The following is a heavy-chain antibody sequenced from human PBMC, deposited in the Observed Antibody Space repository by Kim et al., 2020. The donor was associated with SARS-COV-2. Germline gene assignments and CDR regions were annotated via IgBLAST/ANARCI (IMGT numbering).Heavy chain of an antibody. CDR1: GFTFIYAY. J-gene: IGHJ4*02. CDR2: IKSMHGGGAT. D-gene: IGHD3-22*01. CDR3: THDTSGYFSFHY. Sequence: GGSLRLSCAGSGFTFIYAYMAWVRQAPGKGLEWVGRIKSMHGGGATDYAAPVKGRFTLSRDDSKNTLFLQMDSLKTDDTAVYFCTHDTSGYFSFHYWGQGTLVTVSS. V-gene: IGHV3-15*01.